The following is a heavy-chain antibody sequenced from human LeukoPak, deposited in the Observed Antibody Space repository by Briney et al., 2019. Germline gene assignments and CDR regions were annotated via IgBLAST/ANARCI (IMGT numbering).Heavy chain of an antibody. D-gene: IGHD2-15*01. CDR3: ARVLCSGGSCYSNYYYYGMDV. CDR1: GGTLSSYA. V-gene: IGHV1-69*13. Sequence: LVKVSCKASGGTLSSYAISWLRQAPGQGLEWMGGIIPIFGTANYAQKFQGRVTITADESTSTAYMELSSLRSEDTAVYYCARVLCSGGSCYSNYYYYGMDVWGQGTTVTVSS. J-gene: IGHJ6*02. CDR2: IIPIFGTA.